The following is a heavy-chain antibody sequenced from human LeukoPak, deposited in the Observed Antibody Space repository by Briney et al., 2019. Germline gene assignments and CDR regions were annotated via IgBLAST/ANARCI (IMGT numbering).Heavy chain of an antibody. D-gene: IGHD4/OR15-4a*01. Sequence: GGSLRLSCVASGFTVSSNYMSWVRQAPGKGLEWVSFIYSDNTHYSDSVKGRFTISRDNSKNTLYLQMNSLRAEDTAVYYCARRAGAYSHPYDYWGQGTLVTVCS. CDR1: GFTVSSNY. V-gene: IGHV3-53*01. J-gene: IGHJ4*02. CDR2: IYSDNT. CDR3: ARRAGAYSHPYDY.